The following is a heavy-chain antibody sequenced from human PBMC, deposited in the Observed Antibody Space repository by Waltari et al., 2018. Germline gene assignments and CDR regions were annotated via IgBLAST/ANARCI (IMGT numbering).Heavy chain of an antibody. CDR3: ATLKSESFNWFDP. Sequence: QLQLQESGPGLVKPSETLSLTCTVSGGSISSSSYYWGWIRQPPGKGLEWIGSIYYSGSTYYNPSLKSRVTISVDTSKNQFSLKLSSVTAADTAVYYCATLKSESFNWFDPWGQGTLVTVSS. J-gene: IGHJ5*02. V-gene: IGHV4-39*07. D-gene: IGHD3-10*01. CDR2: IYYSGST. CDR1: GGSISSSSYY.